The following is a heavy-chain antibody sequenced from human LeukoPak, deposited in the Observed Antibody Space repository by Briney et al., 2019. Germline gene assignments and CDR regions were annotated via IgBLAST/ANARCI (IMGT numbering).Heavy chain of an antibody. J-gene: IGHJ4*02. CDR1: GFTFSSYG. V-gene: IGHV3-33*01. Sequence: GGSLRLSCAASGFTFSSYGMHWVRQAPGKGLEWVAVIWYDGSNKYYADSVKGQFTISRDNSKNTLCLQMNSLRAEDTAVYYCARGPYYYDSSGFPFDYWGQGTLVTVSS. CDR2: IWYDGSNK. CDR3: ARGPYYYDSSGFPFDY. D-gene: IGHD3-22*01.